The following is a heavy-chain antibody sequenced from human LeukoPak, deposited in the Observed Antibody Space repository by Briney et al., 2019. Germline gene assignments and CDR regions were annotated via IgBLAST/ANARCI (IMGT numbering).Heavy chain of an antibody. J-gene: IGHJ6*03. Sequence: ASVKVSCKASGYTFTSYAMNWVRQAPGQGLEWMGWINTNTGNPTYAQGFTGRFVFSLDTSVSTAYLQISSLKAEDTAVYYCARARVADYDFWSGYYYYYYNYMDVWGKGTTVTVSS. V-gene: IGHV7-4-1*02. D-gene: IGHD3-3*01. CDR3: ARARVADYDFWSGYYYYYYNYMDV. CDR1: GYTFTSYA. CDR2: INTNTGNP.